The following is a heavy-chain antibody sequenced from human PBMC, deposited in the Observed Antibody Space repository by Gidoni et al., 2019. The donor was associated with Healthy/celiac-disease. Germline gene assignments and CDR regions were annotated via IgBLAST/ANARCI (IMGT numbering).Heavy chain of an antibody. J-gene: IGHJ5*01. V-gene: IGHV3-30-3*01. D-gene: IGHD6-19*01. CDR2: ISYDGSNK. CDR1: GFTFSSYA. CDR3: ARSLEWLVRWFDS. Sequence: QVQLVESGGGVVQPGRSLRLSCAASGFTFSSYAMHWFRQAPGKGLEWVAVISYDGSNKYYADAVKGRFTISRDNSKNTLYLQMNSLRAEDTAVYYCARSLEWLVRWFDSWGQGTLVTVSS.